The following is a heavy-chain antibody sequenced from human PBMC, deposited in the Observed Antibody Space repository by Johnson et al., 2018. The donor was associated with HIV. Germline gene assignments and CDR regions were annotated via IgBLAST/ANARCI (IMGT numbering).Heavy chain of an antibody. CDR1: GFTFTSYA. CDR2: VSYDGSNI. V-gene: IGHV3-30*04. D-gene: IGHD3-22*01. J-gene: IGHJ3*02. CDR3: ARVFYYDSNDGFDI. Sequence: QVQLVESGGGLVQPGRSLRLSCAASGFTFTSYAMHWIRQAPGKGLEWVALVSYDGSNIHYADSVKGRFTISRDSSKNMLYLQMNSLRTEDTAVYYCARVFYYDSNDGFDIWGQGTGVTVSS.